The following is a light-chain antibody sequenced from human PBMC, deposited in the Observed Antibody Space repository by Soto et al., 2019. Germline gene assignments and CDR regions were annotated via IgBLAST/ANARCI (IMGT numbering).Light chain of an antibody. CDR1: SSDIGGYYY. V-gene: IGLV2-14*01. Sequence: QSVLTQPASVSGSPGQSITISCTGTSSDIGGYYYVSWYQHHPGKAPKLMIYQVTNRPSGVSHRFSGSKSGNTASLTISGLQAEDEADYFCTLYSSSSTFYVFGNGTKVTV. CDR2: QVT. CDR3: TLYSSSSTFYV. J-gene: IGLJ1*01.